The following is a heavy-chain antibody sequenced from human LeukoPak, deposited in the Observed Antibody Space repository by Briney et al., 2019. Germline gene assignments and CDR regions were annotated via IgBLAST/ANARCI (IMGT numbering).Heavy chain of an antibody. V-gene: IGHV1-2*02. CDR1: GYTFTGYY. Sequence: ASVKVSCKASGYTFTGYYMRWVRQAPGQGLEWMGWINPNSGGTNYAQKFQGRVTMTRDTSISTAYMELSRLRSDDTAVYYCAREPQKGWNFVQGYWGQGTLVTVSS. J-gene: IGHJ4*02. D-gene: IGHD1-7*01. CDR3: AREPQKGWNFVQGY. CDR2: INPNSGGT.